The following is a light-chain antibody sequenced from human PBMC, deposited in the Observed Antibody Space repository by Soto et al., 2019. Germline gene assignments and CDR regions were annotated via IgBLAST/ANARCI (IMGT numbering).Light chain of an antibody. CDR1: SSDVGSYNR. Sequence: QSALTQPPSVSRSPGQSVTISCTGTSSDVGSYNRVSWYHQPPGTAPKLMISEVSNRPSGVPDRFSGSKSGNTASLTISGLQAEDEGDYYCSSYTSSSTFVFGGGTKLTVL. CDR2: EVS. V-gene: IGLV2-18*02. J-gene: IGLJ2*01. CDR3: SSYTSSSTFV.